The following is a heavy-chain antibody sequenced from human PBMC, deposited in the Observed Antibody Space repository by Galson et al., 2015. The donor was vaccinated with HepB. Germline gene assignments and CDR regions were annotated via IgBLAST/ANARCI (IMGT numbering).Heavy chain of an antibody. CDR3: AGDYVWGSYRYTGLHY. CDR1: GFTVSSNY. V-gene: IGHV3-66*01. Sequence: SLRLSCAASGFTVSSNYMSWVRQAPGKGLEWVSVIYSGGSTYYADSVKGRLTISRDNSKNTLYLQMNSLRAEDTAVYYCAGDYVWGSYRYTGLHYWGQGTLVTVSS. D-gene: IGHD3-16*02. J-gene: IGHJ4*02. CDR2: IYSGGST.